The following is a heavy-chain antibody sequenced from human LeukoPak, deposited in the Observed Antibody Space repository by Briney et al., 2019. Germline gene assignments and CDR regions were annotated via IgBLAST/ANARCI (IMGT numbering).Heavy chain of an antibody. V-gene: IGHV1-69*05. CDR3: ARGYHDFWSGYYLYYYMDV. D-gene: IGHD3-3*01. CDR1: GGTFSSYA. J-gene: IGHJ6*03. Sequence: SVKVSCKASGGTFSSYAISWVRQAPGQGLEWMGGIIPIFGTANYAQKFQGRVTITTDESTSTAYMELSSLRSEDTAVYYCARGYHDFWSGYYLYYYMDVWGKGTTVTVSS. CDR2: IIPIFGTA.